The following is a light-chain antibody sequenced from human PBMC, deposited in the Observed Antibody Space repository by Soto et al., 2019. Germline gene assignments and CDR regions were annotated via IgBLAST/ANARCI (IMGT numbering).Light chain of an antibody. Sequence: QSALTQPPSASGSRGQSVTISCTGTSSDVGGYNFVSWYQQHPGKAPKVILYEVTKRPSGVPDRFSGSKSGNTASLTVSGLQTEDEAHCYCSSYAGSKNRYVFGTGTKLTVL. J-gene: IGLJ1*01. V-gene: IGLV2-8*01. CDR1: SSDVGGYNF. CDR3: SSYAGSKNRYV. CDR2: EVT.